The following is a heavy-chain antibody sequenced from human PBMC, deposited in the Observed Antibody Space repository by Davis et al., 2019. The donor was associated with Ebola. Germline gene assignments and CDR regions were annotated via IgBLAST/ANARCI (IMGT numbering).Heavy chain of an antibody. CDR3: ARVRTGTDGYLDY. D-gene: IGHD2-8*01. CDR1: AGTFSDHY. V-gene: IGHV4-34*01. Sequence: MPSETLSLTCAVYAGTFSDHYWSCIRQPPGKGLEWIGEVDHSGSTNFNPSFKSRVIVSEDQSKNQFSLKLTSLTVADTAVYYCARVRTGTDGYLDYWGQGILVTVSS. J-gene: IGHJ4*02. CDR2: VDHSGST.